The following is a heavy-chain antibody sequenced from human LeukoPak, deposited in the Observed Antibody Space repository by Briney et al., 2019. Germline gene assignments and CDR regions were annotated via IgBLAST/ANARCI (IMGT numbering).Heavy chain of an antibody. CDR3: ASRKLGNDY. D-gene: IGHD7-27*01. CDR2: IYNGGII. V-gene: IGHV4-4*07. J-gene: IGHJ4*02. Sequence: SETLSLTCTVSGDSISRYYWSWIRQPAGKGLEWIGRIYNGGIITYNPSLKSRVTMSIDTSNNQFSLKLSSVTAADTAVYYCASRKLGNDYWGQGTLVTVSS. CDR1: GDSISRYY.